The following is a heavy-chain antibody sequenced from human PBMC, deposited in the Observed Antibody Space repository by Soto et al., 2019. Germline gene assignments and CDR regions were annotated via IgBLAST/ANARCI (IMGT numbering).Heavy chain of an antibody. CDR1: GDSIRSYY. CDR2: IYYSGST. V-gene: IGHV4-59*01. Sequence: SETLSLTCTVSGDSIRSYYWTWIRQPPGKGLELIGYIYYSGSTRYNPSLKSRVTISVDMSKNQFSLKLSPVIAADTAVYYCARAYGGFDNGLDVWGQGTAVTVSS. D-gene: IGHD5-12*01. J-gene: IGHJ6*02. CDR3: ARAYGGFDNGLDV.